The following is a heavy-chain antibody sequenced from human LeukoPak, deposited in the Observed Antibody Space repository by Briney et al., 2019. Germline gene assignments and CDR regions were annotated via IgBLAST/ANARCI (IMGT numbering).Heavy chain of an antibody. Sequence: GGSLRLSCAASAHPFSRCGMHWVSQATGKGLEWVGDIWHDGSYEYYADSVEGIFTISRHSSENTLYVHVKTLRAEHRAVYHCARARGTYQVTDYGGQGPLVHVSS. CDR2: IWHDGSYE. V-gene: IGHV3-33*01. CDR3: ARARGTYQVTDY. D-gene: IGHD2-2*01. J-gene: IGHJ4*02. CDR1: AHPFSRCG.